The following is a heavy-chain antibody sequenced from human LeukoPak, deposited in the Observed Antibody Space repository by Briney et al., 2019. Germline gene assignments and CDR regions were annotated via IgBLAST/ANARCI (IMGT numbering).Heavy chain of an antibody. CDR2: MNPINGNT. CDR3: ARGKIGKDAFDI. CDR1: GFTFTSYD. J-gene: IGHJ3*02. D-gene: IGHD3-22*01. V-gene: IGHV1-8*01. Sequence: ASVKVSCKASGFTFTSYDINWVRQATGQGLEWMGWMNPINGNTGYAQKFQGRVTMTRDTSISTAYMELRSLRSDDTAVYYCARGKIGKDAFDIWGQGTMVTVSS.